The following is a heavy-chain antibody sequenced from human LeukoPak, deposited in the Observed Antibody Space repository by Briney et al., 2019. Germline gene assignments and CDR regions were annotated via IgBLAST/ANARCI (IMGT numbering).Heavy chain of an antibody. CDR2: INSDGSST. J-gene: IGHJ4*02. V-gene: IGHV3-74*01. CDR3: ARDPSGSSTTFFDH. CDR1: GFTFRTYW. D-gene: IGHD1/OR15-1a*01. Sequence: GGSLRLSCAASGFTFRTYWMRWVRQAPGKGLVWVSGINSDGSSTSYADSVKGRFTISRDNSKNTLYLQMNTLRVEDTAVYYCARDPSGSSTTFFDHWGQGTLVTVS.